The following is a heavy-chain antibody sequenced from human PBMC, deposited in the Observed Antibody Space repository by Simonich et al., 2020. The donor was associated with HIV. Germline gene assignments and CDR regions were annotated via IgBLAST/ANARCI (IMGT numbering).Heavy chain of an antibody. D-gene: IGHD3-3*02. Sequence: QVQLVESGGDVVQPGRSLRLSCAASGFTFSSYAMHWVRQAPGKGLEWVAVISYDGSNKYYADSVKGRFTISRDNSKNTLYLQMNSLRAEDTAVYYCASGVSISSVWADDYWGQGTLVTVSS. CDR2: ISYDGSNK. J-gene: IGHJ4*02. V-gene: IGHV3-30*07. CDR1: GFTFSSYA. CDR3: ASGVSISSVWADDY.